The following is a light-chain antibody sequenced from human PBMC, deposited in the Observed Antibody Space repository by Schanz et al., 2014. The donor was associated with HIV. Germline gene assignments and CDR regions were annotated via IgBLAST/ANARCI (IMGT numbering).Light chain of an antibody. CDR1: SSDVGGYNY. CDR2: DVT. J-gene: IGLJ2*01. CDR3: QSYDSSLTVV. V-gene: IGLV2-14*03. Sequence: QSALTQPASVSGSPGQSITISCTGTSSDVGGYNYVSWYQQHPGKAPKLMIYDVTNRPSGVSNRFSGSKSGNTASLTISGLQPEDEADYYCQSYDSSLTVVFGGGTKLTVL.